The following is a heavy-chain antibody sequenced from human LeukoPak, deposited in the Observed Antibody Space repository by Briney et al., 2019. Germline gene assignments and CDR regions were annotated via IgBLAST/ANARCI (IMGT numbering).Heavy chain of an antibody. D-gene: IGHD5-18*01. CDR1: GGSISSYC. CDR3: AACAMGVHHAIDY. V-gene: IGHV4-59*01. CDR2: IYYSGST. J-gene: IGHJ4*02. Sequence: PSETLSLTCTVSGGSISSYCWSWIRQPPGKGLEWIGYIYYSGSTNYNPSLKSRVTISVDTSKNQFSLKLSSVTAADTAVYYCAACAMGVHHAIDYWGQGTLVTVSS.